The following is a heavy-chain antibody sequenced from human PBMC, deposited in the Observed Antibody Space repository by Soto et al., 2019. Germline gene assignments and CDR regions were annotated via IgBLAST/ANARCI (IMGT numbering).Heavy chain of an antibody. CDR3: ARQGGDYPYYYYGMDV. CDR2: IDPSDSYT. CDR1: GYSFTSYW. Sequence: GESLQISCKGSGYSFTSYWISWVRQMPGKGLEWMGRIDPSDSYTNYSPSFQGHVTISADKSISTAYLQWSSLKASDTAMYYCARQGGDYPYYYYGMDVWGQGTTVTVSS. J-gene: IGHJ6*02. D-gene: IGHD4-17*01. V-gene: IGHV5-10-1*01.